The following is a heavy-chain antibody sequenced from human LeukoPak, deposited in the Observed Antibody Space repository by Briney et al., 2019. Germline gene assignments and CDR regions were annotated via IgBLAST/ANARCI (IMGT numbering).Heavy chain of an antibody. CDR1: GYSFSNFH. J-gene: IGHJ5*02. CDR2: VSPKTGDR. CDR3: ARTPPKGDTDT. Sequence: GASVKVSCKASGYSFSNFHINWVRQASGQGLEWIGWVSPKTGDRGYALKFQGRVTMTSDTSETTVYMEVRSLTSEDTAVYYCARTPPKGDTDTWGQGTMVTVSS. V-gene: IGHV1-8*01. D-gene: IGHD2-21*02.